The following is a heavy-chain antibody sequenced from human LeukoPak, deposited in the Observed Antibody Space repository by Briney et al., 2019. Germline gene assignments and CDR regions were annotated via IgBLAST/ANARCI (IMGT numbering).Heavy chain of an antibody. CDR3: ARDRVGATLVGRRENYYYMDV. V-gene: IGHV3-64*01. CDR2: ISSNGGST. Sequence: GGSLRLSCAASGFTFSSYAMHWVRQAPGKGLEYVSAISSNGGSTYYANSVKGRFTISRDNSKNTLYLQMGSLRAADTAVYYCARDRVGATLVGRRENYYYMDVWGKGTTVTVSS. CDR1: GFTFSSYA. J-gene: IGHJ6*03. D-gene: IGHD1-26*01.